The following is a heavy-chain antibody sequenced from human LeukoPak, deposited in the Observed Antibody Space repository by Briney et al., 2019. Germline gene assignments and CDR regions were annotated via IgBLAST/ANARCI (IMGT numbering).Heavy chain of an antibody. D-gene: IGHD3/OR15-3a*01. J-gene: IGHJ1*01. V-gene: IGHV3-7*01. Sequence: PGGSLRLSCAASRFTFSNAWMSRVRQAPGKGLEWVANLNQWGNDKYYADSVRGRFTISRDNARDALYLQMNSLRTEDTGLYYCSRDLGTGRPHDVWGLGTLVTVSS. CDR1: RFTFSNAW. CDR3: SRDLGTGRPHDV. CDR2: LNQWGNDK.